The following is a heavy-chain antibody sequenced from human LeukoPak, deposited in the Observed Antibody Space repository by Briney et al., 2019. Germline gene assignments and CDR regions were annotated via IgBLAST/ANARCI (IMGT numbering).Heavy chain of an antibody. Sequence: GGSLRLSCAASGFTFSSYSMNWVRQAPGKGLEWVSSISSSSSYIYYADSVKGRFTISRDNAKNSLYLQMNSLRAEDTAVYYCARDDGDSWKAFDIWGQGTMVTVSS. CDR1: GFTFSSYS. D-gene: IGHD4-17*01. CDR3: ARDDGDSWKAFDI. J-gene: IGHJ3*02. V-gene: IGHV3-21*01. CDR2: ISSSSSYI.